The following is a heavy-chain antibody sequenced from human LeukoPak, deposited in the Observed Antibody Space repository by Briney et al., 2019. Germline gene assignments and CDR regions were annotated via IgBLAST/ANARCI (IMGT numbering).Heavy chain of an antibody. CDR1: GGAFNSYP. CDR3: ASYSGYDKSYYFDY. D-gene: IGHD5-12*01. CDR2: IIPIYGTP. J-gene: IGHJ4*02. Sequence: ASVKVSCKASGGAFNSYPITWVRQAPGQGLEWMGGIIPIYGTPNYAQKFQGRVTISTDESPRTVYMELSSLRSEDTAVYYCASYSGYDKSYYFDYWGQGTLVIVSS. V-gene: IGHV1-69*05.